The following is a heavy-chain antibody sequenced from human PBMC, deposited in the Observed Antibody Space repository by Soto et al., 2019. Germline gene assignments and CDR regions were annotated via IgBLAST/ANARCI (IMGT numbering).Heavy chain of an antibody. CDR1: GDSISDVDYY. CDR3: ARGTRDYFDTTGPGYGMDV. Sequence: QVQLQESGPGLVKPSQTLSLTCTVSGDSISDVDYYWSWVRQTPREGLEWIGAFNDSGTSYYSPSLKSRMTISVDSSKTQFSLTLTSVTAADTAVYYCARGTRDYFDTTGPGYGMDVWGQGTTVTVSS. V-gene: IGHV4-30-4*01. CDR2: FNDSGTS. D-gene: IGHD3-22*01. J-gene: IGHJ6*02.